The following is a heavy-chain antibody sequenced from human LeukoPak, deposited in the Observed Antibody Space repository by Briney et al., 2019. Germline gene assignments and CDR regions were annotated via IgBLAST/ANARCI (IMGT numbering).Heavy chain of an antibody. CDR1: GFTFSSYG. CDR2: IRYDGSNK. Sequence: GGSLRLSCAASGFTFSSYGMHWVRQAPGKGLEWVAFIRYDGSNKYYADSVKGRFTISRDNSKNTLYLQMSSLRAEDTAVYYCAMEYGYNFQYWGQGTLGTVSS. J-gene: IGHJ4*02. V-gene: IGHV3-30*02. D-gene: IGHD1-1*01. CDR3: AMEYGYNFQY.